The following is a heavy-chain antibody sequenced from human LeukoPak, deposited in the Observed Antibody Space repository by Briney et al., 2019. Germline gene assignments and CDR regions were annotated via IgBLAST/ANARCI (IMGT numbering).Heavy chain of an antibody. D-gene: IGHD1-1*01. CDR3: ARGGGYKRYFDI. Sequence: PSETLSLTCTVSGGSISSYYWSWIRQPPGKGLEWIGYIYYSGSTNYNPSLKSRVTISVDTSKNQFSLKLSSVTAADTAVYYCARGGGYKRYFDIGGQGTMVTVSS. CDR2: IYYSGST. CDR1: GGSISSYY. V-gene: IGHV4-59*01. J-gene: IGHJ3*02.